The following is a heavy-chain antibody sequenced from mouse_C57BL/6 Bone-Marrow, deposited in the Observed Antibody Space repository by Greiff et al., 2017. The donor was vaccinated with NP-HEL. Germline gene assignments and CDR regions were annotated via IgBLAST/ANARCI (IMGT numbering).Heavy chain of an antibody. CDR1: GFNIKDYY. J-gene: IGHJ4*01. CDR2: IDPEDGDS. CDR3: TPPYFYAMDY. Sequence: EVQLQQSGAELVRPGASVKLSCTASGFNIKDYYMHWVKQRPEQGLEWIGRIDPEDGDSGYAPKFHVKATMTADTSSNTAYLQLRRLTSEDTAVDYCTPPYFYAMDYWGQGTSVTVSS. D-gene: IGHD2-10*01. V-gene: IGHV14-1*01.